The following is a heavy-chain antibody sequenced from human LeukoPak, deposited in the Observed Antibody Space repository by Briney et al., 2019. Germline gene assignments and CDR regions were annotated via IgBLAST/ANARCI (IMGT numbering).Heavy chain of an antibody. D-gene: IGHD6-13*01. CDR1: GGSFSGYY. J-gene: IGHJ5*02. CDR2: INHSGST. CDR3: ARFSSNPSRIRLKNWFDP. Sequence: SETLSLTCAVYGGSFSGYYWSWIRQPPGKGLXXXXXINHSGSTNYNPSLKSRVTISVDTSKNQFSLKLSSVTAADTAVYYCARFSSNPSRIRLKNWFDPWGQGTLVTVSS. V-gene: IGHV4-34*01.